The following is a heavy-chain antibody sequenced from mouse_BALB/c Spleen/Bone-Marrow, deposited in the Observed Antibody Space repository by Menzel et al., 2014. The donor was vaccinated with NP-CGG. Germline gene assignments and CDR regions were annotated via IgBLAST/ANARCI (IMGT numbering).Heavy chain of an antibody. CDR1: GFTFSSYT. J-gene: IGHJ4*01. CDR3: ARHGYYGSRAMDY. Sequence: EVQLVESGGGLVQPGVSLKLSCAASGFTFSSYTMSWVRQTPEKRLEWVAYISNGGGSTYYPDTVKGRFTISRDNAKNTLYLQMSSLKFEDTAMYYCARHGYYGSRAMDYWGQGTSVTVSS. CDR2: ISNGGGST. D-gene: IGHD1-1*01. V-gene: IGHV5-12-2*01.